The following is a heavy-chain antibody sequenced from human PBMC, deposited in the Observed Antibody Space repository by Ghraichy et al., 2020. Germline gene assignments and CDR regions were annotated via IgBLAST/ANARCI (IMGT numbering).Heavy chain of an antibody. Sequence: GGSLRLSCAASGFTFSSYSMNWVRQAPGKGLEWVSSISSSSSYIYYADSVKGRFTISRDNAKNSLYLQMNSLRAEDTAVYYCARVYRSWAGSPSSRYYYGMDVWGQGTTVTVS. D-gene: IGHD3/OR15-3a*01. J-gene: IGHJ6*02. CDR2: ISSSSSYI. V-gene: IGHV3-21*01. CDR3: ARVYRSWAGSPSSRYYYGMDV. CDR1: GFTFSSYS.